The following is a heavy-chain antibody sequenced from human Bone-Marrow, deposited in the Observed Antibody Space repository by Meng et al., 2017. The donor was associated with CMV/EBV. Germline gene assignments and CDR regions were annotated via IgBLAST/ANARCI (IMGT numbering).Heavy chain of an antibody. Sequence: QGQLVQSGAEGKKPGASVKVSCKASGYTFTSYYMHWVRQAPGQGLEWMGIINPSGGSTSYAQKFQGRVTMTRDTSTNTVYMELSSLRSEDTAVYYCARGYCSGGSCQSPRYWGQGTLVTVSS. CDR2: INPSGGST. CDR3: ARGYCSGGSCQSPRY. J-gene: IGHJ4*02. CDR1: GYTFTSYY. V-gene: IGHV1-46*01. D-gene: IGHD2-15*01.